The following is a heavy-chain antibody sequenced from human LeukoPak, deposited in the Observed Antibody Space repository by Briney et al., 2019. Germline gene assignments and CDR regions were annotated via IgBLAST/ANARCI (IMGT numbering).Heavy chain of an antibody. J-gene: IGHJ6*03. V-gene: IGHV1-8*02. CDR1: GGTFSSYA. D-gene: IGHD1-14*01. CDR2: MNPNSGNT. Sequence: ASVKLSCKASGGTFSSYAISWVRQAPGQGLEWMGWMNPNSGNTGYAQKFQGRVTMTRNTSISTAYMELSSLRSEDTAVYYCARSQPYSYYYYMDVWGKGTTVTVSS. CDR3: ARSQPYSYYYYMDV.